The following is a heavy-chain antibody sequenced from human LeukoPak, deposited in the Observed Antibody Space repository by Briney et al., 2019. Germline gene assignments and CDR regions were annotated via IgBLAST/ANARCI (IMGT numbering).Heavy chain of an antibody. CDR3: ARGITSGPRRYDVRNFDY. CDR1: GFTFSSYE. J-gene: IGHJ4*02. Sequence: PGGSLRLSCAASGFTFSSYEMNWVRQAPGKGLEWVANIKQDGSEKYYVDSVKGRFTISRDNAKNSLYLQMNSLRAEDTAVYYCARGITSGPRRYDVRNFDYWGQGTPVTVSS. D-gene: IGHD5-12*01. CDR2: IKQDGSEK. V-gene: IGHV3-7*01.